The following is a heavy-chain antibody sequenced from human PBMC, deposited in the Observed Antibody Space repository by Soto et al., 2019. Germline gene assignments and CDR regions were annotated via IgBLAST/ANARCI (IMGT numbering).Heavy chain of an antibody. CDR1: GGSVTTGTYQ. Sequence: QVQLQESGPGLARPSETLSLICTVSGGSVTTGTYQWSWIRQPPGKGLEWIGYISSSGSTSYNPSLTSRVTISVDTSKNQFSLRLSSVTAADTAGYYCVRDRGYWGQGTLVTVSS. CDR3: VRDRGY. V-gene: IGHV4-61*01. J-gene: IGHJ4*02. CDR2: ISSSGST.